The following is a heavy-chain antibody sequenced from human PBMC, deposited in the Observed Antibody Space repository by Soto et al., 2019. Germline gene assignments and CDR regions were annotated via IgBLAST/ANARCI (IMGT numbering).Heavy chain of an antibody. CDR1: GFTFDDYA. V-gene: IGHV3-20*04. CDR3: ARDLPYSSGGSPDYGLDV. Sequence: EVQLVESGGGVVRPGGSLRLSCAASGFTFDDYAMSWVRQVPGKGLEWVSGINWNGGRTGYADSVKGRFTISRDNAKSSLDLQMSSLRAEDTALYFCARDLPYSSGGSPDYGLDVWGQGTTVTVSS. D-gene: IGHD6-19*01. J-gene: IGHJ6*02. CDR2: INWNGGRT.